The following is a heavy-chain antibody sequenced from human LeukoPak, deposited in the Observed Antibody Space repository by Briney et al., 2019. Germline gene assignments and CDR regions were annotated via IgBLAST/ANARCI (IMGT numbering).Heavy chain of an antibody. CDR1: GSTFDDYT. Sequence: GGSLRLSCVGSGSTFDDYTIHWVRQAPGKGLEWVSFISWDGGSTYYSDSVKGRFTISRDNSKNALYLQMNSLRTEDTALYYCAKDSRLGGDGYYFDYWGQGTLVTVS. V-gene: IGHV3-43*01. D-gene: IGHD5-24*01. CDR3: AKDSRLGGDGYYFDY. CDR2: ISWDGGST. J-gene: IGHJ4*02.